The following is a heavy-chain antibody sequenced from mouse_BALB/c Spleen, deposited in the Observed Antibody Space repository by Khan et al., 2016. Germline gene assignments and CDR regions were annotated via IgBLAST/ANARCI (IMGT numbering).Heavy chain of an antibody. D-gene: IGHD1-1*01. CDR3: ARSDYGSKDAMDY. CDR2: ISYSGST. CDR1: GYSITSDYA. J-gene: IGHJ4*01. Sequence: EVQLQESGPGLVKPSQSLSLTCTVTGYSITSDYAWNWIRQFPGNKLEWMGYISYSGSTSYNPPLKSRISITRDTSNNQFFLQLNSVTSEDTATYYCARSDYGSKDAMDYWGQGTSVTVSS. V-gene: IGHV3-2*02.